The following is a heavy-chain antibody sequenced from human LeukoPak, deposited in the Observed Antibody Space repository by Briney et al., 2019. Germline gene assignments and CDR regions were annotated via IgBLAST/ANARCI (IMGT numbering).Heavy chain of an antibody. V-gene: IGHV3-30*18. CDR3: AKPPEVGATVGYFDY. Sequence: GGSLRLSCAASGFTLSNYWMSWVRQAPGKGLEWVALISFDGSNQYYADSVKGRFTISRDNSKNTLYLQMNSLRAEDTAVYYCAKPPEVGATVGYFDYWGQGTLVTVSS. CDR1: GFTLSNYW. CDR2: ISFDGSNQ. J-gene: IGHJ4*02. D-gene: IGHD1-26*01.